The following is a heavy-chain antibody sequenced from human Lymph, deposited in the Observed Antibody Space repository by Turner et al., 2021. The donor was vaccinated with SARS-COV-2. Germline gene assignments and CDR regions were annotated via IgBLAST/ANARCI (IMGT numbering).Heavy chain of an antibody. V-gene: IGHV3-53*02. D-gene: IGHD6-13*01. CDR1: GIIVSRNY. CDR3: ARDLGTYGMDV. Sequence: ELQLVETGGGLFQPGGSLRLSCAASGIIVSRNYMNWVRQAPGKGLEWVSVIYSGGTTYYADSVKGRFTISRDNSKNTLYLQMNSLRVEDTAVYYCARDLGTYGMDVWGQGTTVTVSS. CDR2: IYSGGTT. J-gene: IGHJ6*02.